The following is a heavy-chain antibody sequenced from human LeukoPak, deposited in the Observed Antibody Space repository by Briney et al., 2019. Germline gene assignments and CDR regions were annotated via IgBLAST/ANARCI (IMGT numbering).Heavy chain of an antibody. D-gene: IGHD4-17*01. V-gene: IGHV3-73*01. Sequence: PGGSLKLSCATSGFTFNGSALHWVRQASGQGLEWVGRIRSKAHRYATAYAASVKGRFTVSRDDSKNMAYLQLNSLKTEDTAISYCTRRHYGDYAVDNWGQGTLVTVSS. CDR1: GFTFNGSA. CDR2: IRSKAHRYAT. CDR3: TRRHYGDYAVDN. J-gene: IGHJ4*02.